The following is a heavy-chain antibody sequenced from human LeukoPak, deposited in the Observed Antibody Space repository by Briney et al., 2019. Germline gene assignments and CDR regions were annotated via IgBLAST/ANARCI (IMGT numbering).Heavy chain of an antibody. CDR3: AKDNPLNGGLGNYYGGGTDY. CDR2: ISSSSSYI. J-gene: IGHJ4*02. CDR1: GFTFSSYS. Sequence: GGSLRLSCAASGFTFSSYSMNWVRQAPGKGLEWVSSISSSSSYIYYADSVKGRFTISRDNAKNSLYLQMNSLRAEDTAVYYCAKDNPLNGGLGNYYGGGTDYWGQGTLVTVSS. V-gene: IGHV3-21*01. D-gene: IGHD3-10*01.